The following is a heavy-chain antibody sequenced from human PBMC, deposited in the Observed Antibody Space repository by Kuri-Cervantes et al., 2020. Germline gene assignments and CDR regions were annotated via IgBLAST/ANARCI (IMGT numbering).Heavy chain of an antibody. CDR2: MYYSGNT. V-gene: IGHV4-59*01. CDR3: ARVVGSGSYYPLY. CDR1: GGSISSYY. D-gene: IGHD3-10*01. J-gene: IGHJ4*02. Sequence: SETLSLTCTVSGGSISSYYWSWIRQPPGKGLEWIGYMYYSGNTNYNPSLKSRVTISVDTSKNQFSLKLTSVTTADTAVYYCARVVGSGSYYPLYWGQGTLVTVSS.